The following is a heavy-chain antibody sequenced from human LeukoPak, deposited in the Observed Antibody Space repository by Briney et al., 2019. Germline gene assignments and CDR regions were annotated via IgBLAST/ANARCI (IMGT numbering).Heavy chain of an antibody. V-gene: IGHV3-23*01. Sequence: PGRSLRLSCAASALSFSSYAMSSVRQPPGEGREWVTAISTDGGSTYFAVSVKGRFTITRDNSKNTLSLEMNSLRPEDTAVYYCANWRAQSGNDRYLDYWGQGTLVTVSS. D-gene: IGHD4-23*01. CDR1: ALSFSSYA. J-gene: IGHJ4*02. CDR2: ISTDGGST. CDR3: ANWRAQSGNDRYLDY.